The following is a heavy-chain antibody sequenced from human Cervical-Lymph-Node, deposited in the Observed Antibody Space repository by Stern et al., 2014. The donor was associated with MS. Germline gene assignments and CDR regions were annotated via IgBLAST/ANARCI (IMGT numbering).Heavy chain of an antibody. V-gene: IGHV7-4-1*02. D-gene: IGHD4/OR15-4a*01. CDR3: ARLFLGAIRYGMDV. CDR1: GYTFTTYG. CDR2: INTNTGNP. Sequence: VPLVQSGSDLKKPGASVNVSCRASGYTFTTYGLNWVRQAPGQGLEWMGWINTNTGNPTYAQGLTGRFVFSLDTSVSTAYLQISSLKAEDTAVYYCARLFLGAIRYGMDVWGQGTTVTVSS. J-gene: IGHJ6*02.